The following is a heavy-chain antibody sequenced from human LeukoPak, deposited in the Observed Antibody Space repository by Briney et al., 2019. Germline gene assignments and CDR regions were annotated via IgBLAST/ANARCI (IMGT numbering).Heavy chain of an antibody. CDR2: IWYDGSNK. D-gene: IGHD3-10*01. CDR1: GFTFSSYG. J-gene: IGHJ6*02. CDR3: ARAGALLWFGESQPSYGMDV. Sequence: GRSLRLSCAASGFTFSSYGMHWVRQAPGKGLEWVAVIWYDGSNKYYADSVKGRFTISRDNSKNTLYLQMNSLRAEDTAVHYCARAGALLWFGESQPSYGMDVWGQGTTVTVSS. V-gene: IGHV3-33*01.